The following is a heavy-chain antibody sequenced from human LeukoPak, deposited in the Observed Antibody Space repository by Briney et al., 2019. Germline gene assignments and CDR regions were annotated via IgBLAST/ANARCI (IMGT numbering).Heavy chain of an antibody. CDR2: INHVGST. Sequence: SETLSLTCAVYGGSFSGYYWSWIRQPPGKGLEWIGEINHVGSTSYNPSLKSRVTVSVDTSKNQFSLKLSSVTAADTAVYYCARAGPHIVVVTLDYWGQGTLVTVSS. V-gene: IGHV4-34*01. J-gene: IGHJ4*02. D-gene: IGHD2-21*02. CDR3: ARAGPHIVVVTLDY. CDR1: GGSFSGYY.